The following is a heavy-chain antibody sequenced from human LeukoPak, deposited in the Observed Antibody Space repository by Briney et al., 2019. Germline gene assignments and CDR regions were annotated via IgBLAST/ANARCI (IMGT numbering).Heavy chain of an antibody. CDR1: GFTFNNYF. Sequence: GGSLRLSCSASGFTFNNYFMHWVRQAPGKGPEYVPAISSNGGSTYYADSVKGRFTISRDNSKNSLDLQMSSLRPEDTAVYYCVKDDSYYYGSGSSINWGQGTLVTVSS. J-gene: IGHJ4*02. D-gene: IGHD3-10*01. CDR2: ISSNGGST. V-gene: IGHV3-64D*06. CDR3: VKDDSYYYGSGSSIN.